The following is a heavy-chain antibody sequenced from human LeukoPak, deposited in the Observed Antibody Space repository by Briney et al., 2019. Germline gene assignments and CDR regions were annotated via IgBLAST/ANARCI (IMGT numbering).Heavy chain of an antibody. Sequence: GGSLRLSCAASGFTFDDYAMHWVRQAPGEGLEWVSGISWNSGSIGYADSVKGRFTISRDNAKNSLYLQMNSLRAEDTALYYCARRYNYGSGSYYSLFAFDIWGQGTMVTVSS. J-gene: IGHJ3*02. D-gene: IGHD3-10*01. V-gene: IGHV3-9*01. CDR2: ISWNSGSI. CDR3: ARRYNYGSGSYYSLFAFDI. CDR1: GFTFDDYA.